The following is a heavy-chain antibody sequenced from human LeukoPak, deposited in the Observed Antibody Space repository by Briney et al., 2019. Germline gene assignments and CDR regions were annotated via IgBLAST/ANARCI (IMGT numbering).Heavy chain of an antibody. Sequence: PRGSLRLSCAASGFTFSNYWMHWVRQAPGKGLVWVSRINSDGSSTTSADSVKGRFTISRDNAKNTLYLQMNSLRAEDTAVYYCAKGGATVIDYWGQGTLVTVSS. D-gene: IGHD4-17*01. V-gene: IGHV3-74*01. CDR1: GFTFSNYW. CDR3: AKGGATVIDY. CDR2: INSDGSST. J-gene: IGHJ4*02.